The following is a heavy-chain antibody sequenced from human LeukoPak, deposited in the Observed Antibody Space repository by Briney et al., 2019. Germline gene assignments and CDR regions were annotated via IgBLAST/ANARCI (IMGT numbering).Heavy chain of an antibody. V-gene: IGHV5-51*01. J-gene: IGHJ4*02. CDR2: VYSGDSDA. Sequence: GESLKISCKASGYSFTSYWIGWVRQMPGKGLEWMGLVYSGDSDARYSPSFQGQVTISADKSISTAYLQWSSLKASDTAMYYCARLPRSGSYPHFDYWGQGTLVTVSS. CDR3: ARLPRSGSYPHFDY. CDR1: GYSFTSYW. D-gene: IGHD3-10*01.